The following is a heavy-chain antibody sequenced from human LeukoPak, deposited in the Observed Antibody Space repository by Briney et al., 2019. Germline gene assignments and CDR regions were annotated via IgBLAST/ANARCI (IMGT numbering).Heavy chain of an antibody. Sequence: ASVKVSCKASGYTFTGYYMHWVRQAPGQGLEWMGWINPNSGGTNYAQKFQGRVTMTRDTSISPAYMELSRLRSDDTAVYYCARAFSSTRPEFDYWGQGTLVTVSS. V-gene: IGHV1-2*02. J-gene: IGHJ4*02. CDR1: GYTFTGYY. CDR3: ARAFSSTRPEFDY. CDR2: INPNSGGT. D-gene: IGHD2-2*01.